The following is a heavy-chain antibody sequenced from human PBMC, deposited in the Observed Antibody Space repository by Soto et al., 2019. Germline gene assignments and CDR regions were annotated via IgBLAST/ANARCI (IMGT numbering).Heavy chain of an antibody. CDR2: ISYDGSNK. CDR3: ARVPRYYDSSVYYFDY. Sequence: VQLVESGGGVVQPGRSLRLSCAASGFTFSSYAMHWVRQAPGKGLEWVAVISYDGSNKYYADSVKGRFTISRDNSKNTLYLQMNSLRAEDTAVYYCARVPRYYDSSVYYFDYWGQGTLVTVSS. J-gene: IGHJ4*02. D-gene: IGHD3-22*01. CDR1: GFTFSSYA. V-gene: IGHV3-30-3*01.